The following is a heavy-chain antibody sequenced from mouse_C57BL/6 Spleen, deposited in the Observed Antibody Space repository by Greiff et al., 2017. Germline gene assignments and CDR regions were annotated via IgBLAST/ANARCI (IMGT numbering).Heavy chain of an antibody. Sequence: EVKLVESEGGLVQPGSSMKLSCTASGFTFSDYYMAWVRQVPEKGLEWVANINYDGSSTYYLDSLKSRFIISRDNAKNILYLQMSRLKSEDTATYYCARVPYYYGSSNWYFDVWGTGTTVTVSS. CDR3: ARVPYYYGSSNWYFDV. D-gene: IGHD1-1*01. J-gene: IGHJ1*03. CDR2: INYDGSST. V-gene: IGHV5-16*01. CDR1: GFTFSDYY.